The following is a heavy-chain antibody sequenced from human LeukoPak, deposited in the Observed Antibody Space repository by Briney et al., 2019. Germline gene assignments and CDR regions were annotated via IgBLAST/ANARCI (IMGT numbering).Heavy chain of an antibody. CDR3: TKAGIPGYCSTATCSNWFDP. D-gene: IGHD2-15*01. J-gene: IGHJ5*02. CDR1: GYTFTSYD. CDR2: IIPLFNTP. V-gene: IGHV1-69*06. Sequence: ASVKVSCKASGYTFTSYDINWVRQAPRQGLEWMGGIIPLFNTPNYAQKFQGRVSITADKSTNTTYMELSSLTSEDTAVYYCTKAGIPGYCSTATCSNWFDPWGQGTLVTVSS.